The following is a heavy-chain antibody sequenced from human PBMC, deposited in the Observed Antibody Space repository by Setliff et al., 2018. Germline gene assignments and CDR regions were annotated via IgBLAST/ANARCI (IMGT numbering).Heavy chain of an antibody. J-gene: IGHJ4*02. CDR1: GGSINNYY. V-gene: IGHV4-59*12. Sequence: PSETLSLTCTVSGGSINNYYWSWIRQPPGKDMEWIGRIYHSGITKYNPSLEGRVTLAVDTSKNQFSLKMTSVTAADTAVYYCARVRNTQNGFFDYWSQGTLVTVSS. CDR3: ARVRNTQNGFFDY. CDR2: IYHSGIT. D-gene: IGHD1-1*01.